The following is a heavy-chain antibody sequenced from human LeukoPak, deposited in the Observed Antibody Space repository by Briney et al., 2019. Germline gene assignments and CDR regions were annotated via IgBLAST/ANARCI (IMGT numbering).Heavy chain of an antibody. CDR1: GYTFTTYW. J-gene: IGHJ6*02. V-gene: IGHV1-46*01. CDR2: INPNDGST. Sequence: ASVKVSCKASGYTFTTYWIQWVRQAPGQGLEWVALINPNDGSTTYAHKFQGRVTMTRDTPTSTVYMDLSRLTSEDTAVYYCARGGYYMRPQDYYYGMDVWGQGTTVTVSS. CDR3: ARGGYYMRPQDYYYGMDV. D-gene: IGHD3-3*01.